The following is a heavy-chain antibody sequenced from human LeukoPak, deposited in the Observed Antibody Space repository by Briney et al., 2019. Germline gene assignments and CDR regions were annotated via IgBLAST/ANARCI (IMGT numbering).Heavy chain of an antibody. Sequence: GGSLRLSRAASGHTFSRYWMHWARQAPGKGREWVGSINQNGNVNYYVDSVKGRFTISRDNAKNTLYLRMSNVRAEDTGVLFFARGGGLDVWGQGATVTVSS. CDR1: GHTFSRYW. CDR3: ARGGGLDV. V-gene: IGHV3-7*04. J-gene: IGHJ6*02. CDR2: INQNGNVN.